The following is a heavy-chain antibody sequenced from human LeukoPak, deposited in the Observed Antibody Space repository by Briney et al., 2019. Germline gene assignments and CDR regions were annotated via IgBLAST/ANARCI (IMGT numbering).Heavy chain of an antibody. D-gene: IGHD6-19*01. Sequence: GASLKISCKGSGHIFTSYWIGWVRQMPGKGLEWMGIIYPGDSDTRYSPSFQGQVTISADKSISTAYLQWSSLKASDTAMYYCARHRGYSSGWFDPWGQGTLVTVSS. CDR1: GHIFTSYW. J-gene: IGHJ5*02. CDR3: ARHRGYSSGWFDP. CDR2: IYPGDSDT. V-gene: IGHV5-51*01.